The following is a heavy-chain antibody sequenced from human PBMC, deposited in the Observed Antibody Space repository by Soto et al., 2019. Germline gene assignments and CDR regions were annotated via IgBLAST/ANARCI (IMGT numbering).Heavy chain of an antibody. V-gene: IGHV3-53*01. CDR2: LYSGGTA. Sequence: HPGGSLRLSCAASGLTVSANYMNWVRQAPGKGLEWVSLLYSGGTAYYADPVRGRFAISRDNSKNTLYLQMNSLRVEDTAVYFCARARSSTMIVVTNHWYFDLWGRGTLVTVS. D-gene: IGHD3-22*01. CDR1: GLTVSANY. J-gene: IGHJ2*01. CDR3: ARARSSTMIVVTNHWYFDL.